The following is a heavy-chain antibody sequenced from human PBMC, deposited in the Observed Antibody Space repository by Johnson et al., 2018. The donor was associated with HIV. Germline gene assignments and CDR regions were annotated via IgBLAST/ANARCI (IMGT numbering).Heavy chain of an antibody. D-gene: IGHD5-18*01. CDR1: GFTFSSYG. J-gene: IGHJ3*02. CDR2: ISHDESYK. V-gene: IGHV3-30*18. CDR3: AKPLGGRDTAMVAIGFDI. Sequence: QVQLVESGGGVVQPGRSLRLSCAASGFTFSSYGMHWVRQAPGKGLEWVADISHDESYKYYADSVKGRFTLSRDKNMLYLQMNILRAEDTAVYSCAKPLGGRDTAMVAIGFDIWGQGTMLTVSS.